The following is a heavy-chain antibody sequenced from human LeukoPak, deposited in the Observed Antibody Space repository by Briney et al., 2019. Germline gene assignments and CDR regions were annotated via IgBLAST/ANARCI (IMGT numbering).Heavy chain of an antibody. D-gene: IGHD6-13*01. CDR1: GFTFNSYA. J-gene: IGHJ3*02. CDR2: ISSDGSNN. Sequence: GGSLRLSCAASGFTFNSYAMHWVRQAPGKGLEWVAVISSDGSNNYYADSVKGRFTISRDNSKNTLYLQMNSLRAEDTAVYYCAPGLGSSPIEAFDIWGQGTMVTVSS. V-gene: IGHV3-30-3*01. CDR3: APGLGSSPIEAFDI.